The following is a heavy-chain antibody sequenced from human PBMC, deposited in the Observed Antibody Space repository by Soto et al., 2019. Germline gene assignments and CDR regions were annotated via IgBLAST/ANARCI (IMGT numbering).Heavy chain of an antibody. CDR2: ISSDSYYI. CDR1: GLSFSTHS. J-gene: IGHJ6*02. CDR3: ASNRNPSSKSHGMAV. Sequence: EVQLVESGGGLVEPGGSLRLSCAPSGLSFSTHSMNWVRQAPGKGLEWVASISSDSYYIYYADSVKGRFTISRDNAKNSLYLQMNSLRADVTSGYYCASNRNPSSKSHGMAVWGQGTAVTVSS. V-gene: IGHV3-21*01.